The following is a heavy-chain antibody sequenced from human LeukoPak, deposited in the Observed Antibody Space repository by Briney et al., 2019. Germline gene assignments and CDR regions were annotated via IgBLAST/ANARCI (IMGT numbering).Heavy chain of an antibody. V-gene: IGHV3-23*01. CDR2: ISGSSGST. CDR3: AKNRQKWLLLLDAFDI. Sequence: GGSLRLSCAASGFTFSSYAMSWVRQAPGKGLEWVSAISGSSGSTYYADSVKGRFTISRDNSKNTLYLQMNSLRAEDTAVYYCAKNRQKWLLLLDAFDIWGQGTMVTVSS. J-gene: IGHJ3*02. CDR1: GFTFSSYA. D-gene: IGHD3-22*01.